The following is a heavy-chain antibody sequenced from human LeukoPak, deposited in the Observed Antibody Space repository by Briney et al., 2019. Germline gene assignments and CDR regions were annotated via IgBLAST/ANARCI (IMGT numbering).Heavy chain of an antibody. J-gene: IGHJ4*02. Sequence: SETLSLTCTVSGGSISSSSYYWGWIRQPPGKGLEWIGSLFYSGSTCYNPSLKSRVAISVDKSENHSSLKLTSVTAADTAVYYSAREGGPYRPLDYSGQGTLVTVAS. CDR1: GGSISSSSYY. CDR2: LFYSGST. V-gene: IGHV4-39*07. CDR3: AREGGPYRPLDY.